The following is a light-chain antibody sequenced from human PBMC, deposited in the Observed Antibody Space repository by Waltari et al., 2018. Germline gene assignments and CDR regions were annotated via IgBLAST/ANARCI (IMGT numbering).Light chain of an antibody. CDR1: RSNIGSNY. J-gene: IGLJ3*02. Sequence: QSVLTQPPSASGTPGQRVTISCSGSRSNIGSNYVYWYQQLPGTAPKLLIYRNNRRPSGVPDRFAGSKSGTSASLAISGLRSEDEADYYCAAWDDSLSGRLFGGGTKVTVL. V-gene: IGLV1-47*01. CDR2: RNN. CDR3: AAWDDSLSGRL.